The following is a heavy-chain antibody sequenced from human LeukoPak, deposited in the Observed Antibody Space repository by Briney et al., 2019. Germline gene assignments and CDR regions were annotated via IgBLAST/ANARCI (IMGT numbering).Heavy chain of an antibody. D-gene: IGHD2-8*01. CDR2: IWYDGSNK. Sequence: GRSLRLPCAASGFTFSSYGMHWVRQAPGKGLEWVAVIWYDGSNKYYADSVKGRFTISRDNSKNTLYLQMNSLRAEDTAVYYCARELGHGVFDYWGQGTLVTVSS. CDR1: GFTFSSYG. CDR3: ARELGHGVFDY. J-gene: IGHJ4*02. V-gene: IGHV3-33*01.